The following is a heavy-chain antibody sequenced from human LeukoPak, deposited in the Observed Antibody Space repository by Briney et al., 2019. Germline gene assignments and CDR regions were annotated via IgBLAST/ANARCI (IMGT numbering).Heavy chain of an antibody. Sequence: PGGSLRLSCAASGFTFSSYSMNWVRQAPGKGLEWVSSISSSSSYIYYADSVKGRFTISRDNAKNSLYLQMNSLRAEDTAVYYCARAQQGSWNTDAFDIWGQGTMVTVSS. CDR2: ISSSSSYI. J-gene: IGHJ3*02. CDR1: GFTFSSYS. V-gene: IGHV3-21*01. CDR3: ARAQQGSWNTDAFDI. D-gene: IGHD3-10*01.